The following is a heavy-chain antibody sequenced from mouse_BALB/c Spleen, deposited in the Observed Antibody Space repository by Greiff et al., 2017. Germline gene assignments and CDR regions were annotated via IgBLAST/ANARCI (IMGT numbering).Heavy chain of an antibody. CDR1: GFTFSSYA. J-gene: IGHJ2*01. Sequence: DVMLVESGGGLVKPGGSLKLSCAASGFTFSSYAMSWVRQTPEKRLEWVASISSGGSTYYPDSVKGRFTISRDNARNILYLQMSSLRSEDTAMYYCARGEEIHYYGYFDYWGQGTTLTVSS. CDR3: ARGEEIHYYGYFDY. D-gene: IGHD1-2*01. V-gene: IGHV5-6-5*01. CDR2: ISSGGST.